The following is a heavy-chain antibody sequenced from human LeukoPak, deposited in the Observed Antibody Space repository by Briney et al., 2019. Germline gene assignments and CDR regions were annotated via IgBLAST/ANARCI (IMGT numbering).Heavy chain of an antibody. CDR3: ARSTLSLHSPGKVGWFGFAF. CDR1: GGSIRSSSYY. CDR2: IYYSGST. J-gene: IGHJ4*02. D-gene: IGHD3-10*01. V-gene: IGHV4-39*07. Sequence: SETLSLTCTVSGGSIRSSSYYWGWIRQPPGRGLEWIGSIYYSGSTYYNPSLKSRVTISVDTSKNQFSLKLSSVTAADTAVYYCARSTLSLHSPGKVGWFGFAFWGQGTLVTVSS.